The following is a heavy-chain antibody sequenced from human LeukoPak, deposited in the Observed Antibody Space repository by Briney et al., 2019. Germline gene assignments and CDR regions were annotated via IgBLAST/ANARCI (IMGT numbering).Heavy chain of an antibody. CDR2: INPNSGGT. Sequence: GASVKVSCKASGYTFTGYYMHWVRQAPGQGLEWMGWINPNSGGTNYAQKFQSRVTMTRDTSISTAYMELSRLRSDDTAVYYCARVQVTTLSGRDYWGQGTLVTVSS. V-gene: IGHV1-2*02. J-gene: IGHJ4*02. D-gene: IGHD4-17*01. CDR1: GYTFTGYY. CDR3: ARVQVTTLSGRDY.